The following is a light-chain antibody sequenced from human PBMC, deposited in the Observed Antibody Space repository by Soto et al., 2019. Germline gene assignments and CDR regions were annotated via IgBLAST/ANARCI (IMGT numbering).Light chain of an antibody. Sequence: ALTQPASVSGSPGQSITISCTGTSSDVGSYNLVSWYQQHPGKAPKLMIYEVSKRPSGVSNRFSGSKSGNTASLTISGLQAEDEADYYCCSYAGSSSFVFGTGTKVTVL. CDR3: CSYAGSSSFV. V-gene: IGLV2-23*02. CDR1: SSDVGSYNL. CDR2: EVS. J-gene: IGLJ1*01.